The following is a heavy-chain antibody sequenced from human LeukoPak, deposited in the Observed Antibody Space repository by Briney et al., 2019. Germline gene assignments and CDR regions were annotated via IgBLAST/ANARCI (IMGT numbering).Heavy chain of an antibody. V-gene: IGHV4-34*01. CDR2: IYHSGST. D-gene: IGHD5-18*01. J-gene: IGHJ3*02. Sequence: SETLSLTCAVYGGSFSGYYWSWIRQPPGKGLEWIGSIYHSGSTYYNPSLKSRVTISVGTSKNQFSLKLSSVTAADTAVYYCARSEYSYGADAFDIWGQGTMVTVSS. CDR3: ARSEYSYGADAFDI. CDR1: GGSFSGYY.